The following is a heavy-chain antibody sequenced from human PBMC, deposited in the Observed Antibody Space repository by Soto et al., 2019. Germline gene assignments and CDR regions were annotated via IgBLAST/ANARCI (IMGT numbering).Heavy chain of an antibody. Sequence: SETLSLTCAVSGGSISSSNWWSWVRQPPGKGLEWIGEIYHSGSTNYNPSLKSRVTISVDKSKNQFSLKLSSVTAADTAVYYCASSYSSSWGLHFDYWGQGTLVTVSS. V-gene: IGHV4-4*02. CDR1: GGSISSSNW. CDR2: IYHSGST. J-gene: IGHJ4*02. CDR3: ASSYSSSWGLHFDY. D-gene: IGHD6-13*01.